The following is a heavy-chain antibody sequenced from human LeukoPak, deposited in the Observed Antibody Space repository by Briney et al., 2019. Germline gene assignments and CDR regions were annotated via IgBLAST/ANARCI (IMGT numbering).Heavy chain of an antibody. CDR2: INPNSGGT. CDR3: ARAKLGIVVVMRFEY. J-gene: IGHJ4*02. Sequence: ASVRVSCKASGYTFTGYYMHWVRQAPGQGLEWMGWINPNSGGTNYAQKFQGRVTMTRDTSISTAYMELSRPRSDDTAVYYCARAKLGIVVVMRFEYWGQGTLVTVSS. D-gene: IGHD3-22*01. CDR1: GYTFTGYY. V-gene: IGHV1-2*02.